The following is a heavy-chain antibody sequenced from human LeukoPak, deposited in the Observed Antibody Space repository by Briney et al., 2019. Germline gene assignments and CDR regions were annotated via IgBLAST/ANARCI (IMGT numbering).Heavy chain of an antibody. D-gene: IGHD3-10*01. Sequence: GGSLRLSCAASGFTFSGSAMHWVRQASGKGLEWVGRIRSKDNSYATAYAASVKGRVTISRDDSKNTAYLQMNSLKTEDTAVYYCTRHGPLSYYGSGSYDDWGQGTLVTVSS. CDR1: GFTFSGSA. CDR2: IRSKDNSYAT. CDR3: TRHGPLSYYGSGSYDD. J-gene: IGHJ4*02. V-gene: IGHV3-73*01.